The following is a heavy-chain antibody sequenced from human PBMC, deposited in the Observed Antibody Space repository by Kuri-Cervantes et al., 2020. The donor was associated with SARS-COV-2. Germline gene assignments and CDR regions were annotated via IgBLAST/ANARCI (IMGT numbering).Heavy chain of an antibody. J-gene: IGHJ4*02. CDR3: YTYYYDSSGYTDY. V-gene: IGHV4-39*03. D-gene: IGHD3-22*01. Sequence: SETLSLTCTVSGGSISSSSYYWGWIRQPPGKGLVWIGSIYYSGSTYYNPSLKSRVTISVDTSKNQFSLKLSSVTAADTAVYYCYTYYYDSSGYTDYWGQGTLVTVSS. CDR2: IYYSGST. CDR1: GGSISSSSYY.